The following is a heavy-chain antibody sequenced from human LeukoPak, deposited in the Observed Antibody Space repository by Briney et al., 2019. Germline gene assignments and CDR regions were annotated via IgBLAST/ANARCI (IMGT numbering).Heavy chain of an antibody. CDR1: GDSVSSNSAA. CDR2: TYYRSKWYN. J-gene: IGHJ3*02. D-gene: IGHD3-22*01. V-gene: IGHV6-1*01. CDR3: ARGPLDYYDSSGLGAFDI. Sequence: SQTLSLTCAISGDSVSSNSAAWNWIRQSPSRGLEWLGRTYYRSKWYNDYAVSVRSRITINPDTSKSQFSLQLNSVTPEDTAVYYCARGPLDYYDSSGLGAFDIWGQGTMVTVSS.